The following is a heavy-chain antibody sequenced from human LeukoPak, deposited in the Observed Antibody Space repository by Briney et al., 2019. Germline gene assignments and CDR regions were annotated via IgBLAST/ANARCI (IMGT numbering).Heavy chain of an antibody. V-gene: IGHV1-18*01. J-gene: IGHJ4*02. CDR3: ARVASGSYYFDY. CDR1: GYTFTSYD. CDR2: INAYYGNT. Sequence: ASVKVSCKASGYTFTSYDINWVRQAPGQGLEWMGWINAYYGNTNYAQKLQGRVTMTTDTSTTTAYMELRSLRSDDTAVYYCARVASGSYYFDYWGQGTLVTVSS. D-gene: IGHD1-26*01.